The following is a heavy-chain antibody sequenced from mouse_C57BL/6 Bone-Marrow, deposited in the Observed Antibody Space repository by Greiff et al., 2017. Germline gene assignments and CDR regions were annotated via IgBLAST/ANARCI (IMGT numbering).Heavy chain of an antibody. J-gene: IGHJ3*01. CDR2: IYPGSGST. CDR1: GYTFTSYW. V-gene: IGHV1-55*01. Sequence: QVQLKQPGAELVKPGASVKMSCKASGYTFTSYWITWVKQRPGQGLEWIGDIYPGSGSTNYNEKFKSKATLTVDTSSSTAYMQLSSLTSEDSSVYYCARDYGSSEPFAYWVQGTLVTGSA. CDR3: ARDYGSSEPFAY. D-gene: IGHD1-1*01.